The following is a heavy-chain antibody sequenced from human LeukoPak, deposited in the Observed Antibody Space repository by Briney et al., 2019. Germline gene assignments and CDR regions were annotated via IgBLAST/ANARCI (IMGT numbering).Heavy chain of an antibody. CDR2: IREDGSKK. V-gene: IGHV3-7*01. CDR3: ARDSSYYYDSSAYYDY. CDR1: GFTFSSHW. J-gene: IGHJ4*02. Sequence: GGSLRLSCAASGFTFSSHWMTWVRQAPGKGLEWVANIREDGSKKNYVDSVKGRFTISRDNAKNSLYLQMNSLRAEDTAVFYCARDSSYYYDSSAYYDYWGQGTLVTVSS. D-gene: IGHD3-22*01.